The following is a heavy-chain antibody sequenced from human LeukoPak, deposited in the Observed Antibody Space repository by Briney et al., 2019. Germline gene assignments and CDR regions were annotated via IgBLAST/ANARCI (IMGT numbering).Heavy chain of an antibody. CDR1: GGTFISNA. J-gene: IGHJ5*02. CDR3: ASGRMTTETTYCFDP. V-gene: IGHV1-69*10. D-gene: IGHD4-11*01. Sequence: GASVKVSSKASGGTFISNAITWVRQAPGQGLEWMGRIIPIFGITDYAQKFPGRVTISADKSTSTAYMEFSSLRSEDTAVYYCASGRMTTETTYCFDPWGQGTLITVSS. CDR2: IIPIFGIT.